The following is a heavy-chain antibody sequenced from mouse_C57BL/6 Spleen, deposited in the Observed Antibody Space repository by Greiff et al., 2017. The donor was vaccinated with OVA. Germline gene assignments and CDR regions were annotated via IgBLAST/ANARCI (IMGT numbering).Heavy chain of an antibody. CDR2: ISYDGSN. Sequence: EVKLQESGPGLVKPSQSLSLTCSVTGYSITSGYYWNWIRQFPGNKLEWMGYISYDGSNNYNPSLKNRIPITRDTSKNQFFLKLNSVTTEDTATYYCARDGYYSAMDYWGQGTSVTVSS. D-gene: IGHD2-3*01. CDR1: GYSITSGYY. CDR3: ARDGYYSAMDY. J-gene: IGHJ4*01. V-gene: IGHV3-6*01.